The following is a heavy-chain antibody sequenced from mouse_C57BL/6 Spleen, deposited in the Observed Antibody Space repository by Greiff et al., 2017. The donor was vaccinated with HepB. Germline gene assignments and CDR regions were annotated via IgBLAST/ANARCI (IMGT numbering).Heavy chain of an antibody. CDR2: ISSGSSNI. D-gene: IGHD1-1*01. CDR3: ARHITTVEEAWFAY. V-gene: IGHV5-17*01. J-gene: IGHJ3*01. Sequence: EVNVVESGGGLVKPGGSLKLSCAASGFTFSDYGMHWVRQAPEKGLEWVAYISSGSSNIYYADTVKGRFTIARDNDKNTLFLQMTSLRSEDTAMYYCARHITTVEEAWFAYWGQGTLVTVSA. CDR1: GFTFSDYG.